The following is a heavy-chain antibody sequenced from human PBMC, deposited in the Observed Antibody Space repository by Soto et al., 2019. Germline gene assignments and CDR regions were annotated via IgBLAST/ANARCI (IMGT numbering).Heavy chain of an antibody. V-gene: IGHV3-23*01. CDR1: GFTFNNYA. J-gene: IGHJ4*02. CDR3: AKGRGGSGSLTPRVDF. Sequence: EVQLLESGGGLVQPGGSVRLSCAASGFTFNNYAMTWVRQAQGKGLEWVSASSGGGDITSYADSVKGRFTVSRDGSKNTLYLQMSSLRAEDTALYYCAKGRGGSGSLTPRVDFWGQGTLVTVPS. D-gene: IGHD3-10*01. CDR2: SSGGGDIT.